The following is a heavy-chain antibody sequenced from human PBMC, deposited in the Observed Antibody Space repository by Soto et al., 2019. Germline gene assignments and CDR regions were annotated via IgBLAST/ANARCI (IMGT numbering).Heavy chain of an antibody. V-gene: IGHV4-30-2*01. J-gene: IGHJ4*02. CDR1: GGSISGTTYS. D-gene: IGHD6-13*01. CDR3: ARGQGAAAGHSNFDY. CDR2: TYDSGNT. Sequence: SETLSLICAVSGGSISGTTYSWSWIRQPPGKGLEWIGYTYDSGNTYYNPSLKSQFSISVDRSKNQFSLKLSSVTAADTAVYYCARGQGAAAGHSNFDYWGQGALVTVSS.